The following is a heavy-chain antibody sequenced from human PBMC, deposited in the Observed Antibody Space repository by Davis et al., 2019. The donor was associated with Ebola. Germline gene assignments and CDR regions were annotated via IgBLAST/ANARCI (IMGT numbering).Heavy chain of an antibody. Sequence: ASVKVSCKASGYTFNSYYIHWVRQAPGQGLEWMGWMNPNSGNTGYAQKFQGRVTMTRDTYITTAYMELSSLRSKDTAVYFCSRTNFHFDSSGKGYSFDYWGQGTLVTVSS. V-gene: IGHV1-8*02. J-gene: IGHJ4*02. CDR1: GYTFNSYY. CDR3: SRTNFHFDSSGKGYSFDY. CDR2: MNPNSGNT. D-gene: IGHD3-22*01.